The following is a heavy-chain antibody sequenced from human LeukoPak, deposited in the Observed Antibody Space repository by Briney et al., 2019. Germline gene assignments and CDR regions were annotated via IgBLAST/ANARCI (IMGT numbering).Heavy chain of an antibody. D-gene: IGHD6-13*01. CDR1: GGSISSGSYY. CDR3: ARGDKELVFKRRKGGFDP. CDR2: IYTSGST. Sequence: PSQTLSLTCTVSGGSISSGSYYWSWIRQPAGKGLEWIGRIYTSGSTNYNPSLKSRVTISVDTSKNQFSLKLSSVTAADTAVYYCARGDKELVFKRRKGGFDPWGQGTLVTVSS. J-gene: IGHJ5*02. V-gene: IGHV4-61*02.